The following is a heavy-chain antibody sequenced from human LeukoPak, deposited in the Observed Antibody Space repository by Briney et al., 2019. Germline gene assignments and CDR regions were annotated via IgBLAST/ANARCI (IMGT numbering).Heavy chain of an antibody. Sequence: PSETLSLTCTVSGGSISSSGGYYWSWIRQHPGKGLEWIGYIYYGVNTYYNPSLKSRITISADTSKTQFSLMLSSVTAADTAVYYCARGLSYGFVYWGQGTLVTVSS. V-gene: IGHV4-31*03. CDR1: GGSISSSGGYY. D-gene: IGHD5-18*01. CDR2: IYYGVNT. J-gene: IGHJ4*02. CDR3: ARGLSYGFVY.